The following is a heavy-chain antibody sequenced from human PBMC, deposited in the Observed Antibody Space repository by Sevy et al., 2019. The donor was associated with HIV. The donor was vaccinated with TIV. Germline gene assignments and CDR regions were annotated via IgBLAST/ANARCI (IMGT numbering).Heavy chain of an antibody. Sequence: SETLSLTCTVSGGSISSSSYYWGWIRQPPGKGLEWIGSIYYSWSTYYDPSLKSRVTISVDTSKNQFSLKLSSVTAADTAVYYCARQPGITGTRAFFDYWGQGTLVTVSS. J-gene: IGHJ4*02. CDR3: ARQPGITGTRAFFDY. CDR2: IYYSWST. V-gene: IGHV4-39*01. D-gene: IGHD1-7*01. CDR1: GGSISSSSYY.